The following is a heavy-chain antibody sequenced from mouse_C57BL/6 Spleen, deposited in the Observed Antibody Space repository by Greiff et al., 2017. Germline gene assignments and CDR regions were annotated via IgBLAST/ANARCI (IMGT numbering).Heavy chain of an antibody. V-gene: IGHV1-26*01. J-gene: IGHJ2*01. CDR3: ARGPTVVAPDY. CDR1: GYTFTDYY. D-gene: IGHD1-1*01. CDR2: INPKNGGT. Sequence: EVQLQQSGPELVKPGASVKISCKASGYTFTDYYMNWVKQSHGKSLEWIGDINPKNGGTSYNQKFKGKATLTVDKSSSTAYMELRSLTSEDSAVYYCARGPTVVAPDYWGQGTTLTVSS.